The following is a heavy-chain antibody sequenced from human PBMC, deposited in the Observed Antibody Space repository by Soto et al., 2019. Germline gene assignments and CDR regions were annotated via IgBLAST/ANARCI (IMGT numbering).Heavy chain of an antibody. CDR1: GFTFINHA. V-gene: IGHV3-23*01. CDR2: ITGNGETT. CDR3: AKVDCGSSGCRLIDY. Sequence: GGSLRLSCAGSGFTFINHAMNWVRQAPGKGLEWVTGITGNGETTNYADSVKGRFTISRDNSKNTLYLQMNSLRAEDTAVYYCAKVDCGSSGCRLIDYWGQGTLVTVSS. J-gene: IGHJ4*02. D-gene: IGHD2-2*01.